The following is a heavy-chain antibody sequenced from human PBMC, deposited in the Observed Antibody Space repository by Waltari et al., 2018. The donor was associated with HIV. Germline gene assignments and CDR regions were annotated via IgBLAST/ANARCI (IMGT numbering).Heavy chain of an antibody. J-gene: IGHJ6*02. CDR3: ARRPRMAAFYLYYGMDV. V-gene: IGHV4-39*01. D-gene: IGHD2-8*01. CDR2: MYYTGTT. CDR1: GGSVINRDYY. Sequence: QLQLQQSGPGPVQPSETLSLTPTVSGGSVINRDYYWDFLRQYPGQGLECIGNMYYTGTTFYNPSLKSRVTMSADLSRNQFSLRLNSVTAADTAIYDCARRPRMAAFYLYYGMDVWGQGTTVTVSS.